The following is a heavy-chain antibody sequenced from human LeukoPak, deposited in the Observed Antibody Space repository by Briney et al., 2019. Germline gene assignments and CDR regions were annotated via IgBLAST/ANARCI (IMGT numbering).Heavy chain of an antibody. D-gene: IGHD2-15*01. CDR2: ISGSGGST. CDR1: GFTFSSYA. V-gene: IGHV3-23*01. Sequence: GGSLRLSCAASGFTFSSYAMSWVRQAPGKGLEGVSAISGSGGSTYYADSVKGRFTISRDNSKSTLYLQMNSLRAEDAAVYFCAKRTSAAYYFEYWGQGTLVTVS. CDR3: AKRTSAAYYFEY. J-gene: IGHJ4*02.